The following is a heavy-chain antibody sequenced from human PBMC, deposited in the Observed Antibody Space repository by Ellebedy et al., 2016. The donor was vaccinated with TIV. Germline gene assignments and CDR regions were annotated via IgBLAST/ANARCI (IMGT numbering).Heavy chain of an antibody. CDR3: ARAISPTTPGNWFDP. CDR2: IYYSGST. D-gene: IGHD4-17*01. J-gene: IGHJ5*02. Sequence: MPSETLSLTCTVSGGSISSYYWSWIRQPPGKGLEWIRYIYYSGSTNYNPSLKSRVTISVDTSKNQFSLKLSSVTAADTAVYYCARAISPTTPGNWFDPWGHGTLVTVSS. CDR1: GGSISSYY. V-gene: IGHV4-59*08.